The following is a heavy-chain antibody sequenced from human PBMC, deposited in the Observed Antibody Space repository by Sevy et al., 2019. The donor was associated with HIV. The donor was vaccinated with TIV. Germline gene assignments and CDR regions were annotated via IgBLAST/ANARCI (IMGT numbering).Heavy chain of an antibody. D-gene: IGHD2-2*01. CDR2: ISYDESNK. Sequence: GGSLRLSCAASGFTFSSYAMHWVRQAPGKGLEWVAVISYDESNKYYADSVKGRFTISRDNSKNTLYLQMNSLRAEDTAVYYCARGSTSSGPDAFDIWGQGTMVTVSS. V-gene: IGHV3-30-3*01. CDR3: ARGSTSSGPDAFDI. CDR1: GFTFSSYA. J-gene: IGHJ3*02.